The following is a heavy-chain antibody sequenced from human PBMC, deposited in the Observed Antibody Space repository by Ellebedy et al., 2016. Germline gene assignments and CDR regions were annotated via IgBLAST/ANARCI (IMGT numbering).Heavy chain of an antibody. D-gene: IGHD4-17*01. J-gene: IGHJ4*02. CDR3: ARGPDYYGAPTNDY. V-gene: IGHV3-48*04. CDR1: GFTFRTYR. Sequence: GGSLRLSXAASGFTFRTYRMNWVRQAPGKELEWVAFIGTNPANIFYGDSVKGRFSISRDNAKNTLDLQMNSLRVEDTAVYYCARGPDYYGAPTNDYWGQGTLVTVSS. CDR2: IGTNPANI.